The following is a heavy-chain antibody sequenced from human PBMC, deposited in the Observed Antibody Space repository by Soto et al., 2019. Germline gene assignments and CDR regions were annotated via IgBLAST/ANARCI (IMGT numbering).Heavy chain of an antibody. J-gene: IGHJ4*02. V-gene: IGHV3-23*01. Sequence: EVQLLESGGGLAQPGGSLRLSCAASGFIFRTYAMNWVHQAPGKGLEWVSVMVGDGSSSDYADSVRGRFTISRDNSKNTLYLQMNSLRVEDTAVYYCAKDLRPDGRYDLDYWGQGTLVTVSS. CDR1: GFIFRTYA. CDR3: AKDLRPDGRYDLDY. CDR2: MVGDGSSS. D-gene: IGHD1-26*01.